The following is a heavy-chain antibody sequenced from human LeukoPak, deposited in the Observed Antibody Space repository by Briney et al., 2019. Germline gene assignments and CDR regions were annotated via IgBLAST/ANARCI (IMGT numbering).Heavy chain of an antibody. CDR1: GGIFSSYA. J-gene: IGHJ6*03. CDR2: IIAIFGTA. CDR3: ARHGYSSSSGYYYYYMDG. D-gene: IGHD6-6*01. Sequence: SVKVACKASGGIFSSYAISWVRQAPGRGLEWMGGIIAIFGTANYAQKFQGRVTITTDESTSTAYMELSSLRFEDTAVYYCARHGYSSSSGYYYYYMDGWGKGTTVTVSS. V-gene: IGHV1-69*05.